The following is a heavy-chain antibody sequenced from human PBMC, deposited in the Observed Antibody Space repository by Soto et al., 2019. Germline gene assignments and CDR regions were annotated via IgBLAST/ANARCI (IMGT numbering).Heavy chain of an antibody. D-gene: IGHD1-7*01. Sequence: PSQTLSLTCAISGDSVSSNNAAWNWIRQSPSRCLEWLGRTYYRSRWYNDYAVSVKSRITFNPDTSKNQFSLQLTSVTPEDTAVYYCAGTTSHYWYYMDVWGKGTTVTVSS. CDR1: GDSVSSNNAA. CDR2: TYYRSRWYN. V-gene: IGHV6-1*01. CDR3: AGTTSHYWYYMDV. J-gene: IGHJ6*03.